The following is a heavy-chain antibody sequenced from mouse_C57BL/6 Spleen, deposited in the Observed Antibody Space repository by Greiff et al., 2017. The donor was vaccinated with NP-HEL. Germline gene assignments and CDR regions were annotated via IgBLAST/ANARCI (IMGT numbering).Heavy chain of an antibody. D-gene: IGHD1-1*01. J-gene: IGHJ2*01. CDR2: IDPSDSYT. Sequence: VQLQQPGAELVKPGASVKLSCKASGYTFTSYWMQWVKQRPGQGLEWIGEIDPSDSYTNYHQKFKGKATLTVDTSSSTAYMQLSSLTSEDSAVYYCARELRYPPWGQGTTLTVSS. CDR3: ARELRYPP. CDR1: GYTFTSYW. V-gene: IGHV1-50*01.